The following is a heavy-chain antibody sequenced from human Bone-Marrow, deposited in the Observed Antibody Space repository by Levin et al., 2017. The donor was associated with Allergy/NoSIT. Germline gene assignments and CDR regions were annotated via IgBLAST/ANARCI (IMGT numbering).Heavy chain of an antibody. CDR1: GGSISSGGYY. V-gene: IGHV4-31*03. J-gene: IGHJ4*02. D-gene: IGHD2-2*01. CDR2: IYYSGST. CDR3: ARGLVPAAPKAGPAFDY. Sequence: SQTLSLTCTVSGGSISSGGYYWSWIRQHPGKGLEWIGYIYYSGSTYYNPSLKSRVTISVDTSKNQFSLKLSSVTAADTALYYCARGLVPAAPKAGPAFDYWGQGTLVTVSS.